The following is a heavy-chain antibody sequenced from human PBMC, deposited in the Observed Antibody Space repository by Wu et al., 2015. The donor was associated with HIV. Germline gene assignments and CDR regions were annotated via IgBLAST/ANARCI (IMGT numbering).Heavy chain of an antibody. CDR3: ARVKVVRGVIASFGAFDI. D-gene: IGHD3-10*01. CDR1: GGTFSSYA. V-gene: IGHV1-69*05. J-gene: IGHJ3*02. CDR2: IIPIFGTA. Sequence: QAQLVQSGAEVKKPGSSVKVSCKASGGTFSSYAISWVRQAPGQGLEWMGGIIPIFGTANYAQKFQGRVTITTDESTSTAYMELSSLRSEDTAVYYCARVKVVRGVIASFGAFDIWGQGTMVTVSS.